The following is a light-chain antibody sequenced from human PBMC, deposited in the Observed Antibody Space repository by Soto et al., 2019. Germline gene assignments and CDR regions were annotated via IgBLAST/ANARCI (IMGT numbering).Light chain of an antibody. Sequence: ETVLTQSPGTLSLSPGERATLSCRASQTIRSNYLAWYRQTPGQAPRLLIYGASNRATGIADRFSGSGSGTDFTLIISRLEPEDFALYYCQHYGSSPWTVGQGTKVESK. V-gene: IGKV3-20*01. CDR3: QHYGSSPWT. CDR1: QTIRSNY. J-gene: IGKJ1*01. CDR2: GAS.